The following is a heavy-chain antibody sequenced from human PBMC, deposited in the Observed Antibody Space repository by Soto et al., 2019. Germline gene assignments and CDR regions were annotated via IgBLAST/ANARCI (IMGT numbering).Heavy chain of an antibody. J-gene: IGHJ6*02. CDR1: GYTFTGCY. CDR2: INPNSGGT. D-gene: IGHD2-8*02. CDR3: ARAFSVPPSVAGTGGVYYYYGMDV. V-gene: IGHV1-2*04. Sequence: ASVKVSCKASGYTFTGCYMHWVRQAPGQGLEWMGWINPNSGGTNYAQKFQGWVTMTRDTSISTAYMELSRLRSDDTAVYYCARAFSVPPSVAGTGGVYYYYGMDVWGQGTTVTVSS.